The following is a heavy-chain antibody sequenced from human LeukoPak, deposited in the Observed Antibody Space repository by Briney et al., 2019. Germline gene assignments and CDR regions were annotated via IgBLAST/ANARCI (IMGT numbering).Heavy chain of an antibody. CDR1: VVSLTTSGVS. D-gene: IGHD3-16*02. J-gene: IGHJ3*01. Sequence: SGPTLVKPRHPLWLTWSLSVVSLTTSGVSVGWIRQPPGKALEWLALISWNDNQRYSPSLKTRLTITKDTSKNQVVLTLTNVGHGDTGTYICAYSKPYDYVSRSFRPHDSFDFWGQGTMVTVSS. V-gene: IGHV2-5*01. CDR2: ISWNDNQ. CDR3: AYSKPYDYVSRSFRPHDSFDF.